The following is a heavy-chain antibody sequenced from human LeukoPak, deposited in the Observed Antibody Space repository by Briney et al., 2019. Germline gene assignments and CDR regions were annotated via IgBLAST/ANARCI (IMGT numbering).Heavy chain of an antibody. CDR2: ISTTGATV. D-gene: IGHD2-21*01. CDR3: ARGLIVGHF. Sequence: GSPRLSCAASGFTFSTYDMNWVRQPPGKGLEWVSHISTTGATVYYADAVKGRFTVSRDNGKKSLYLQMNSLRAEDTAVYYCARGLIVGHFGGQGTLVTVAS. CDR1: GFTFSTYD. J-gene: IGHJ4*02. V-gene: IGHV3-48*03.